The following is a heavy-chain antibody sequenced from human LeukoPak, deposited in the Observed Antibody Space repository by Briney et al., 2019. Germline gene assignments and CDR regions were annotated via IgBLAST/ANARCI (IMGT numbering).Heavy chain of an antibody. CDR2: ISSSSSYI. J-gene: IGHJ4*02. D-gene: IGHD3-10*01. Sequence: SGGSLRLSCAASGFTFSSYSMNWVRQAPGKGLEWVSSISSSSSYIYYADSVKGRFNISRDNAKNSLYLQMNSLRAKDTAVYYCARDRADGWFGELFCDYWGQGTLVTVSS. CDR3: ARDRADGWFGELFCDY. CDR1: GFTFSSYS. V-gene: IGHV3-21*01.